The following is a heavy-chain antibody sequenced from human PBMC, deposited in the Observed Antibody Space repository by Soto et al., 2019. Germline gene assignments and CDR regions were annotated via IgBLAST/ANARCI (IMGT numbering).Heavy chain of an antibody. Sequence: PGESLKISCRTSGYKFTSSWIARVRQMPGKGLGWMGIIFPSDSDTRYSPSFQGQVTISADRSTSTVFLQWASLKASDTAVYFCARKDKSGYFNWFDPWGQGTLVTVSS. CDR3: ARKDKSGYFNWFDP. J-gene: IGHJ5*02. D-gene: IGHD3-22*01. V-gene: IGHV5-51*01. CDR2: IFPSDSDT. CDR1: GYKFTSSW.